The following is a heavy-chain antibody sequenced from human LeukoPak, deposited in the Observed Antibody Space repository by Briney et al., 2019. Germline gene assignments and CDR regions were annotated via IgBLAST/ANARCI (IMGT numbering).Heavy chain of an antibody. J-gene: IGHJ4*02. CDR2: INYSGST. D-gene: IGHD6-19*01. V-gene: IGHV4-34*01. CDR1: GGSFSDNY. Sequence: PSETLSLTCAVYGGSFSDNYWSWIRQPPGKGLEWIGEINYSGSTNYNPSLKSRVTISIDTSKNQFSLNLTSVTAADTAVYYCARQGAVAGAHFDYWGQGTLVTVSS. CDR3: ARQGAVAGAHFDY.